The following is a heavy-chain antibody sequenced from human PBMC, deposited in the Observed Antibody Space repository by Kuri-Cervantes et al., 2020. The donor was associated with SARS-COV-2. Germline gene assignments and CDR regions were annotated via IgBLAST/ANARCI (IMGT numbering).Heavy chain of an antibody. V-gene: IGHV3-64*02. CDR2: ISSNGGST. Sequence: ESLKISCAASGFTFSSYAMHWVRQAPGKGLEYVSAISSNGGSTYYADSVKGRFTISRDNSKNTLYLQMNSLRAEDTAVYYWARDQGDLYYYYYMDVWGKGTTVTVSS. CDR1: GFTFSSYA. CDR3: ARDQGDLYYYYYMDV. D-gene: IGHD3-16*01. J-gene: IGHJ6*03.